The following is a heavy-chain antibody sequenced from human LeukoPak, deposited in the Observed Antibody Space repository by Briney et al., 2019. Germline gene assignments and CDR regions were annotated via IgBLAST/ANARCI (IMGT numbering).Heavy chain of an antibody. CDR2: IYHSGST. CDR1: GGSISSSNW. V-gene: IGHV4-4*02. J-gene: IGHJ3*02. Sequence: SETLSLTCAVSGGSISSSNWWSWVRQPPGKGLEWIGEIYHSGSTNYNPSLKSRVTISVDKSKNQFSLKLSSVTAADTAVYYCASYSSFPRGYDAFDIWGQGTMVTVSS. D-gene: IGHD6-6*01. CDR3: ASYSSFPRGYDAFDI.